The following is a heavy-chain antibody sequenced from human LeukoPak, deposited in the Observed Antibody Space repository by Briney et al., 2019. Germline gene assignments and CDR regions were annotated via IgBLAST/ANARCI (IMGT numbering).Heavy chain of an antibody. D-gene: IGHD6-19*01. V-gene: IGHV3-64D*06. CDR3: VKDSRIAVAGTEFAY. CDR1: GFTFSSYA. J-gene: IGHJ4*02. Sequence: GGSLRLSCSASGFTFSSYAMHWVRQAPGKGLEYVSAISSNGGSTYYADSVKGRFTISRDNSKNTLYLQMSSLRAEDTAVYYCVKDSRIAVAGTEFAYWGQGTLVTVSS. CDR2: ISSNGGST.